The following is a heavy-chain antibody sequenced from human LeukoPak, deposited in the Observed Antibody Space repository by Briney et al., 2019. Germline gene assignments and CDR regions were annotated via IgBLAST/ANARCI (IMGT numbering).Heavy chain of an antibody. CDR2: NNGDGSTT. CDR3: ARDPRNVGLAP. J-gene: IGHJ5*02. D-gene: IGHD2-15*01. V-gene: IGHV3-74*01. Sequence: GGSLRPSCVASGFSLSGYWMYWVRQAPGKGLMYISRNNGDGSTTNYADVVKGRFTMSRDNVKNTLYLQMNSLRVEDTAVYYCARDPRNVGLAPWGQGTLVTVSS. CDR1: GFSLSGYW.